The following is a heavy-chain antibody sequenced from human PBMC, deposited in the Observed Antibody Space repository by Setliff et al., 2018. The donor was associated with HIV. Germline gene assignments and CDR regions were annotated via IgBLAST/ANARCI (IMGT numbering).Heavy chain of an antibody. V-gene: IGHV1-24*01. Sequence: ASVKVSCKVSGYTLTELSIHWVRQAPGKGLEWMGGFDPEDDETIYAQKFQGRVTMTEDTSTDTAYMELRNLRSDDTAVYYCARDDRNWNPLDVFDIWGQGTMVTVSS. CDR3: ARDDRNWNPLDVFDI. CDR1: GYTLTELS. D-gene: IGHD1-1*01. J-gene: IGHJ3*02. CDR2: FDPEDDET.